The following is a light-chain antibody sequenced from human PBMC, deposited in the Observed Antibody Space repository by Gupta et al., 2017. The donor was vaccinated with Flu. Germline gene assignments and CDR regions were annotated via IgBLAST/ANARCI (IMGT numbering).Light chain of an antibody. J-gene: IGLJ1*01. CDR1: SSNIGAGYD. Sequence: QSVLTPPPSQSAAPGHRVTISCPASSSNIGAGYDVHWYQQLPGTAPKLLIYGNSNRPSGVPDRFSGSKSGTSASLAITGLQAEDEADYYCQSYDSSLSEVFGTGTKVTVL. V-gene: IGLV1-40*01. CDR2: GNS. CDR3: QSYDSSLSEV.